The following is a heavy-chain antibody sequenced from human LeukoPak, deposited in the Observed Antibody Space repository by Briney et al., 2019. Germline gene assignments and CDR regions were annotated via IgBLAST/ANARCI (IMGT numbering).Heavy chain of an antibody. V-gene: IGHV3-53*01. CDR2: IYSGGST. CDR1: GFTVSNNY. D-gene: IGHD5-12*01. Sequence: GGSLRLSCAASGFTVSNNYMNWVRQAPGKGLEWVSVIYSGGSTYYADSVKGRFTISRDNSKNTLSLQMNSLRAEDTAAYYCAKVTGVATMGYYYYYMDVWGKGTTVTVSS. J-gene: IGHJ6*03. CDR3: AKVTGVATMGYYYYYMDV.